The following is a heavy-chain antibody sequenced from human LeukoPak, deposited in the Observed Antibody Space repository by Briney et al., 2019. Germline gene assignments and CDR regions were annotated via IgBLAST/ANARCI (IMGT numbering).Heavy chain of an antibody. CDR3: ARSIFPYCSSTSCDHDAFDI. D-gene: IGHD2-2*01. CDR2: IYPGDSDT. J-gene: IGHJ3*02. CDR1: GYSFTSYW. V-gene: IGHV5-51*01. Sequence: LGESLKISCKGSGYSFTSYWIGWVRQMPGKGLEWMGIIYPGDSDTRYSPSFQGQVTISADKSISTAYLQWSSLKASDTAMYYCARSIFPYCSSTSCDHDAFDIWGQGTMVTVSS.